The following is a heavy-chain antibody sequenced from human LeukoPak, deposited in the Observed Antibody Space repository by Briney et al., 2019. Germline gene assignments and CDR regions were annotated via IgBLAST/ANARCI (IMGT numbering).Heavy chain of an antibody. J-gene: IGHJ4*02. D-gene: IGHD6-13*01. Sequence: PSETLSLTCTVSGGSISSYYWSWIRQPPGKGLEWIGYIYHSGSTNYNPSLKSRVTISVDTSKNQFSLKLSSVTAADTAVYYCARVRSPGIAAAGPFDYWGQGTLVTVSS. V-gene: IGHV4-59*01. CDR3: ARVRSPGIAAAGPFDY. CDR1: GGSISSYY. CDR2: IYHSGST.